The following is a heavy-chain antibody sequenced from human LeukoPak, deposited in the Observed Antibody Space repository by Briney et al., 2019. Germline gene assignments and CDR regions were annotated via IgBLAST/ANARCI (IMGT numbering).Heavy chain of an antibody. V-gene: IGHV1-58*01. J-gene: IGHJ6*02. CDR3: AAELEMATIAPYYYYYGMDV. Sequence: SVKVSCKASGFTLTSSAVQWVRQARGQRLEWIGWIVVGSGNTNYAQKFQERVTITRDMSTSTAYMELSSLRSEDTAVYYCAAELEMATIAPYYYYYGMDVWGQGTTVTVSS. CDR2: IVVGSGNT. D-gene: IGHD5-24*01. CDR1: GFTLTSSA.